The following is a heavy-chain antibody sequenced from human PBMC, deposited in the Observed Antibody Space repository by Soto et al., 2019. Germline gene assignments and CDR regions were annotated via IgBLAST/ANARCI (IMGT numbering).Heavy chain of an antibody. J-gene: IGHJ6*02. Sequence: SETLSLTCAVSGYSISLGYYWGWIRQPPGKGLEWIGSIYHSGNTYYNPSLKSRVSISLDTSKNHFSLELTSVTAADTAVYYCASRGSGSGWWNYYYYGMDVWGQGTTVTVSS. V-gene: IGHV4-38-2*01. D-gene: IGHD6-19*01. CDR3: ASRGSGSGWWNYYYYGMDV. CDR2: IYHSGNT. CDR1: GYSISLGYY.